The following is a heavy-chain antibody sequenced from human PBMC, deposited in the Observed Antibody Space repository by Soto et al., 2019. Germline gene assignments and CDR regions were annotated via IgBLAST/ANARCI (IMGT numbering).Heavy chain of an antibody. CDR3: ASSGTVAAADPWYFDY. D-gene: IGHD6-13*01. J-gene: IGHJ4*02. Sequence: ETLSLTCTDSGGSVSSGSYYWSWIRQPPGKGLEWIGYIYYSGSTNYNPSLKSRVTISVDTSKNQFSLKLRSVTAADTAVYYCASSGTVAAADPWYFDYWGQGTLVTVSS. CDR2: IYYSGST. CDR1: GGSVSSGSYY. V-gene: IGHV4-61*01.